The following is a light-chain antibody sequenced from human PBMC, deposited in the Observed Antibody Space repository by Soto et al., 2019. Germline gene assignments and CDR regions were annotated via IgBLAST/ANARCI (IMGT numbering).Light chain of an antibody. CDR3: QQYRGSPQT. J-gene: IGKJ1*01. CDR2: GAS. CDR1: QSVSNNY. V-gene: IGKV3-20*01. Sequence: EVVLTQSPGTLSLSPGERATLSCRASQSVSNNYLAWYQQKPGQAPRLLIYGASSMATGIPDRFSGSGSGTDFTLTISRLEPEDFAVYYCQQYRGSPQTFGQGTKVEVK.